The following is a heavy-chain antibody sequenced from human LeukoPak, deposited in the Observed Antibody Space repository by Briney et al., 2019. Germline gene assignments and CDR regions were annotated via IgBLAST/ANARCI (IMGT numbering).Heavy chain of an antibody. CDR2: ISGGDGDT. V-gene: IGHV3-23*01. Sequence: GSLRLSCAASGFTFSTYAMTWVRPAPGKGLEWVSGISGGDGDTNYADSVKGRFTISRDNSKNTLYLEMNSLRAEDTAVYFCAKGDWADYWGQGTLVTVSS. CDR3: AKGDWADY. CDR1: GFTFSTYA. D-gene: IGHD2-21*02. J-gene: IGHJ4*02.